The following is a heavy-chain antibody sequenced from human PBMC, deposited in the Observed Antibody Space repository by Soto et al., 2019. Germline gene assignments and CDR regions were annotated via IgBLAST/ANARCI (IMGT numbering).Heavy chain of an antibody. CDR3: ARATAGVYYFDY. D-gene: IGHD4-4*01. J-gene: IGHJ4*02. CDR1: GGSISSGGYY. V-gene: IGHV4-31*03. Sequence: SETLSLTCTVSGGSISSGGYYWSWIRQHPGKGLEWIGYIYYSGSTYYNPSLKSRVTISVDTSKNQFSLKLSSVTAADTAVYYCARATAGVYYFDYWGQGTLVTVSS. CDR2: IYYSGST.